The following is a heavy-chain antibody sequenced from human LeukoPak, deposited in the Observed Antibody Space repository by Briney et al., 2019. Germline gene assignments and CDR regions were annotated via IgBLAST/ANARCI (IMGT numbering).Heavy chain of an antibody. V-gene: IGHV3-30*02. Sequence: PGGSLGLSCAASGFTFSSYGMHWVRQAPGKGLEWVAFIRYDGSNKYYADSVKGRFTISRDNSKNTLYLQMNSLRAEDTAVYYCAKGGLDSSTRNWFDPWGQGTLVTVSS. CDR1: GFTFSSYG. J-gene: IGHJ5*02. D-gene: IGHD6-13*01. CDR2: IRYDGSNK. CDR3: AKGGLDSSTRNWFDP.